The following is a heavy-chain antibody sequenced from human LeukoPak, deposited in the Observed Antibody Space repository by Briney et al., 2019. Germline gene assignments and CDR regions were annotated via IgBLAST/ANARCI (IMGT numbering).Heavy chain of an antibody. V-gene: IGHV4-34*01. CDR3: AGGEWQPDAFDI. CDR2: INHSGST. Sequence: SETLSLTCAVYGGSFSGYYWSWIRQPPGKGLEWIEEINHSGSTNYNPSLKSRVTISVDTSKNQFSLKLSSVTAADTAVYYCAGGEWQPDAFDIWGQGTLVTVSS. J-gene: IGHJ3*02. CDR1: GGSFSGYY. D-gene: IGHD3-3*01.